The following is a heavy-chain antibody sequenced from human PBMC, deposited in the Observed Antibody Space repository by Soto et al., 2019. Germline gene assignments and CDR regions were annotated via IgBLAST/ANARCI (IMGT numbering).Heavy chain of an antibody. CDR3: AREVNVVALSDAFDI. CDR1: GDSISSDNYF. Sequence: QVQLQESGPGLVKPSQTLSLICTVSGDSISSDNYFWSWIRQPPGQGLEWIGYISNRGTPYYNPSLKSRLTIPLDTSKNRFSLDMSSVTAADTAVYYCAREVNVVALSDAFDIWGQGTMVTVSS. J-gene: IGHJ3*02. CDR2: ISNRGTP. V-gene: IGHV4-30-4*01. D-gene: IGHD2-8*01.